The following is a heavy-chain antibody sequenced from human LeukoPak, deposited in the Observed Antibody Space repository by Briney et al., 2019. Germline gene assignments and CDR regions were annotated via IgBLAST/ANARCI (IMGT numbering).Heavy chain of an antibody. CDR2: ISSSSSTI. V-gene: IGHV3-48*02. CDR3: AAKSGYSSGSVT. J-gene: IGHJ5*02. D-gene: IGHD6-19*01. Sequence: KTGGSLRLSCAASGFTFSSYSMNWVLQAPGKGLEWVSYISSSSSTIYYADSVKGRFTISRDNAKNSLYLQMNSLRDEDTAVYYCAAKSGYSSGSVTWGQGTLVTVSS. CDR1: GFTFSSYS.